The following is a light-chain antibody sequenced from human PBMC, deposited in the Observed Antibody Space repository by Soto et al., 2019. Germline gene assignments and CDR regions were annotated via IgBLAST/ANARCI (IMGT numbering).Light chain of an antibody. CDR1: QGISSY. V-gene: IGKV1-9*01. Sequence: IQLTQSPSSLSASVGDRVTITCRASQGISSYLAWYQQKPGKAPKLLIYTSSSVNSGVSSRFRGSGSGTDFTLTINDVQPEDSATYYCQQSYSSLVTFGAGTKVDIK. J-gene: IGKJ4*01. CDR2: TSS. CDR3: QQSYSSLVT.